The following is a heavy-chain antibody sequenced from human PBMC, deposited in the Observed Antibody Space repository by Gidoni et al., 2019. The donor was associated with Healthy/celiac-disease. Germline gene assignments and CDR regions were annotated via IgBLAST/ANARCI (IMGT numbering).Heavy chain of an antibody. CDR3: AGRSMVRGVIVDAFDI. D-gene: IGHD3-10*01. J-gene: IGHJ3*02. Sequence: QVQLVQSGAEVKKPGSSVQVSCKASGGTFSSYAISWVRQATGQGLEWMGGIIPIFGTANYAQKFQGRVTITADEATSTAYMELSSLRSEDTAVYYCAGRSMVRGVIVDAFDIWGQGTMVTVSS. CDR1: GGTFSSYA. CDR2: IIPIFGTA. V-gene: IGHV1-69*01.